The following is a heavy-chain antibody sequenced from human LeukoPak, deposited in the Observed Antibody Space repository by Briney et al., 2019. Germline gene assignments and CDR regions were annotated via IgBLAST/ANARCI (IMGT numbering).Heavy chain of an antibody. CDR3: AREELQQQLGLDY. J-gene: IGHJ4*02. Sequence: PGGSLRLSCAASGFTFSSYSMNWVRQAPGKGLEWVSYISSSITKYYADSVKGRVTISRDNAKNSLYLQMNSLRDEDTAVYYCAREELQQQLGLDYWGQGTLVTVSS. CDR2: ISSSITK. CDR1: GFTFSSYS. D-gene: IGHD6-13*01. V-gene: IGHV3-48*02.